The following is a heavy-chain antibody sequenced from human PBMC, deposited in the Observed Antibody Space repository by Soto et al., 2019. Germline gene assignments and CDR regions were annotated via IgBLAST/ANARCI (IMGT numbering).Heavy chain of an antibody. D-gene: IGHD6-13*01. CDR2: INWNSGSI. CDR1: GFTFVDYA. J-gene: IGHJ1*01. Sequence: EVQLVEAGGGLVQPGRSLRLSCAASGFTFVDYAMHWVRQVPGKGLEWVSGINWNSGSIGYADSVKGRFAISRDNAKNSRHLQMNSLRSEDTAFYYCVKDESINWYSGHFRHWGQGTLVTVSS. V-gene: IGHV3-9*01. CDR3: VKDESINWYSGHFRH.